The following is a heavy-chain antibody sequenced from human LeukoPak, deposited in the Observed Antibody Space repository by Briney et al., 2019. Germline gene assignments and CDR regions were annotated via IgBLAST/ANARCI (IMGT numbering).Heavy chain of an antibody. V-gene: IGHV4-59*08. J-gene: IGHJ4*02. CDR3: ARLASGSYGPLTPFDY. Sequence: PSETLSLTCTVSGGSISSYYWSWIRQTPGKGLEWIGYIYYSGSTNYNPSLKSRVTISVDTSKNQFSLRLSSVTAADTAVYYSARLASGSYGPLTPFDYWGQGTLVTVSS. CDR1: GGSISSYY. D-gene: IGHD1-26*01. CDR2: IYYSGST.